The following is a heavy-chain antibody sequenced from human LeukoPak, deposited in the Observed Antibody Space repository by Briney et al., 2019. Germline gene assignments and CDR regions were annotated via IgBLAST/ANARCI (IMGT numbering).Heavy chain of an antibody. CDR1: GYSISSGYY. CDR3: ASHLVGYCSGGSCLREFDY. Sequence: SETLSLTCAVSGYSISSGYYWGWIRQPPGKGLEWIGSIYHSGSTYYNPSPKSRVTISVDTSKNQFSLKLSSVTAADTAVYYCASHLVGYCSGGSCLREFDYWGQGTLVTVSS. CDR2: IYHSGST. V-gene: IGHV4-38-2*01. D-gene: IGHD2-15*01. J-gene: IGHJ4*02.